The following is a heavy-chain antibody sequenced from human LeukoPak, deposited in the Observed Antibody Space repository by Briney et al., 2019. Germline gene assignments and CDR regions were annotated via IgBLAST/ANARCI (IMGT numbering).Heavy chain of an antibody. V-gene: IGHV4-4*07. J-gene: IGHJ4*02. CDR2: IYNTGST. CDR3: ARLPARLEYFDY. Sequence: PSETLSLTCTISGGSISGDYWSWIRQPAGKGLEWIGRIYNTGSTNYNPSLKSRVTISVDTSKNQFSLKLSSVTAADTAVYYCARLPARLEYFDYWGQGTLVTVSS. CDR1: GGSISGDY. D-gene: IGHD1-1*01.